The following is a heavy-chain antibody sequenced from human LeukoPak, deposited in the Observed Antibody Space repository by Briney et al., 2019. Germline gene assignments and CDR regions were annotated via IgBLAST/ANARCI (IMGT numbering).Heavy chain of an antibody. CDR1: GYTFPSYG. CDR3: ARDLRQGGYYYNWFDP. J-gene: IGHJ5*02. Sequence: ASVKVSCKASGYTFPSYGISWVRQAPGQGLEWTGWISAYNGNTNYAQKLQGRVTMTTDTSTSTAYMELRSLRSDDTAVYYCARDLRQGGYYYNWFDPWGQGTLVTVSS. CDR2: ISAYNGNT. V-gene: IGHV1-18*01. D-gene: IGHD3-22*01.